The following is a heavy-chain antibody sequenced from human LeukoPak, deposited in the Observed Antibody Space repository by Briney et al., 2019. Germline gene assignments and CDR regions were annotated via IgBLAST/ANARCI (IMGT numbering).Heavy chain of an antibody. J-gene: IGHJ4*02. V-gene: IGHV3-23*01. CDR2: ISGSGGST. CDR3: VRDSESTTYYFDY. CDR1: GFTFSSYT. D-gene: IGHD2/OR15-2a*01. Sequence: QPGGSLRLSCTASGFTFSSYTMNWVRQAPGKGLEWVSAISGSGGSTYYADSVEGRFTISRDNSENTVYLQMNSLRAEDTAVYYCVRDSESTTYYFDYWGQGTLVTVSS.